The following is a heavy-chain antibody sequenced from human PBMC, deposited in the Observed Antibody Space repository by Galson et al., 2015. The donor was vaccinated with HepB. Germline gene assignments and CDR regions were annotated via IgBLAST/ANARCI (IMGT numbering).Heavy chain of an antibody. D-gene: IGHD5-18*01. CDR3: ATENGNTAMGYDAFDI. V-gene: IGHV1-24*01. CDR2: FDPEDGET. CDR1: GYTLTELS. J-gene: IGHJ3*02. Sequence: SVKVSCKASGYTLTELSMHWVRQAPGKGLEWMGGFDPEDGETIYAQKFQGRVTMTEDTSTDTAYMELSSLRSEDTAVYYCATENGNTAMGYDAFDIWGQGTMVTVSS.